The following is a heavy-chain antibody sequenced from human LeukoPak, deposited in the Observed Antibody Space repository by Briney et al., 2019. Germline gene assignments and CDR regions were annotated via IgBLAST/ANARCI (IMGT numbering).Heavy chain of an antibody. Sequence: GALRLSCAASGFPFSSYSMNWVRQAPGKGLEWVSSISSSSSYIYYADSVKGRFTISRDNAKNSLYLQMNSLRAEDTAVYYCASRLGSSTSWDYWGQGTLVTVSS. D-gene: IGHD2-2*01. V-gene: IGHV3-21*01. CDR2: ISSSSSYI. CDR3: ASRLGSSTSWDY. J-gene: IGHJ4*02. CDR1: GFPFSSYS.